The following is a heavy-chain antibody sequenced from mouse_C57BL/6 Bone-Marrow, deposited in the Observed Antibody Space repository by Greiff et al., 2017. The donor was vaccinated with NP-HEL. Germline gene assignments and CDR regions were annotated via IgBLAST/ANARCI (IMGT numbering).Heavy chain of an antibody. CDR2: ISDGGSYT. J-gene: IGHJ2*01. D-gene: IGHD1-1*01. CDR1: GFTFSSYA. CDR3: ARERYYGSSQYYFDY. Sequence: EVKLMESGGGLVKPGGSLKLSCAASGFTFSSYAMSWVRQTPEKRLEWVATISDGGSYTYYPDNVKGRFTISRDNAKNNLYLQMSHLKSEDTAMYYCARERYYGSSQYYFDYWGQGTTLTVSS. V-gene: IGHV5-4*01.